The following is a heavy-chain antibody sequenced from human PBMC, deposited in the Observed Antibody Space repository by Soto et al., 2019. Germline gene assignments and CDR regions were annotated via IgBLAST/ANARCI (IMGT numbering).Heavy chain of an antibody. J-gene: IGHJ4*02. CDR2: ISGSGGST. D-gene: IGHD2-2*01. CDR3: AKSSQPSPYCSSTSCYAEEGSGSDY. Sequence: GGSLRLSCAASGFTFSSYGMSWVRQAPGKGLEWVSAISGSGGSTYYADSVKGRFTISRDNSKNTLYLQMNSLRAEDTAVYYCAKSSQPSPYCSSTSCYAEEGSGSDYWGQGTLVTVSS. V-gene: IGHV3-23*01. CDR1: GFTFSSYG.